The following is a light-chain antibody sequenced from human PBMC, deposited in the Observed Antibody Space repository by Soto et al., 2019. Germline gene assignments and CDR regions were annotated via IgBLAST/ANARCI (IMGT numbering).Light chain of an antibody. V-gene: IGKV3-11*01. CDR3: HQRNNWPYT. J-gene: IGKJ2*01. CDR2: DAS. CDR1: QSVSSY. Sequence: MLTQSPATLSLSPGERAILSCRASQSVSSYFAWYQQKPGQAPRLLIYDASYRATDIPTRFSGSGSGTDFTLTISSLKPEDFAVYYCHQRNNWPYTFGQGTKLEI.